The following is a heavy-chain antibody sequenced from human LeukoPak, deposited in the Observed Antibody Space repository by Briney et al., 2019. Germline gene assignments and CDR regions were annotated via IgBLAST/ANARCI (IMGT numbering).Heavy chain of an antibody. V-gene: IGHV3-11*01. D-gene: IGHD6-19*01. CDR3: TTLRTSGWYQDS. CDR1: GFTFSDYY. CDR2: ISSSGITI. Sequence: GGSLRLSCAVSGFTFSDYYMSWIRQAPGEGLEWVSYISSSGITIYYADSVKGRFTVPRDNAKDSLYLQMNSLRAEDTAVYYCTTLRTSGWYQDSWGQGTLVTVSS. J-gene: IGHJ4*02.